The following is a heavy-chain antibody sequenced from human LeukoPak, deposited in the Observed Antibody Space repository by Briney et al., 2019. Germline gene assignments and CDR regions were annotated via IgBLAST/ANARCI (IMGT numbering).Heavy chain of an antibody. V-gene: IGHV6-1*01. CDR2: TYYRSKWYN. CDR3: TREKGEDDSGGVCYPDNWFEP. D-gene: IGHD2-15*01. Sequence: SQTLSLTSTMSGDRVSRHSAACKWIRQSPSRGLEWLGRTYYRSKWYNDYAVSVKSRITINPDTSKNQFSLQLNSVTPEDTAVYYCTREKGEDDSGGVCYPDNWFEPWGQGTLVTVSS. J-gene: IGHJ5*02. CDR1: GDRVSRHSAA.